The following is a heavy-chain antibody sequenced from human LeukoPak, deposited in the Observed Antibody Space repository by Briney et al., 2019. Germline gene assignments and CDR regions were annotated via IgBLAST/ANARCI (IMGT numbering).Heavy chain of an antibody. CDR2: IYYTGST. CDR3: ARRRAYSSSSPFDY. Sequence: SETLSLTCSVSGGSISSLYWSWIRQPPGKGLEWIGYIYYTGSTNYNPSLKSRVTMFVDMSKNQFSLRLSSVTAADTAVYYCARRRAYSSSSPFDYWGQGTLVTVSS. J-gene: IGHJ4*02. CDR1: GGSISSLY. V-gene: IGHV4-59*08. D-gene: IGHD6-6*01.